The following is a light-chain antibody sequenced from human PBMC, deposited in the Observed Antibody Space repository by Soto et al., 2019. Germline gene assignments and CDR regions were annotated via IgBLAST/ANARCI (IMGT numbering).Light chain of an antibody. CDR1: SRDVGNYNL. V-gene: IGLV2-23*01. J-gene: IGLJ2*01. Sequence: QSALTQPASVSGSPGQSITISCTGTSRDVGNYNLVSWYQQYPGKAPKVMIYEGSKWPSGVSNRFSGSKSGNTASLTISGLEAEDAADYYCCSYAGSRTFVVFGGGTKLTVL. CDR3: CSYAGSRTFVV. CDR2: EGS.